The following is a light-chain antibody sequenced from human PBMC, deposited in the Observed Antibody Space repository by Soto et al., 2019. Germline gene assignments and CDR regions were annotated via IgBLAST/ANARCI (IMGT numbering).Light chain of an antibody. CDR3: QQGYNTPRT. J-gene: IGKJ1*01. Sequence: DIQMTQSPSSLSASVGDRVTITCRASQTIDRHLNWYQQKPGKAPKLRIYGASSLQSGVTSGFSGSGSGTDFTLTITSLQPEDFATYYCQQGYNTPRTFGQGTKLEMK. V-gene: IGKV1-39*01. CDR1: QTIDRH. CDR2: GAS.